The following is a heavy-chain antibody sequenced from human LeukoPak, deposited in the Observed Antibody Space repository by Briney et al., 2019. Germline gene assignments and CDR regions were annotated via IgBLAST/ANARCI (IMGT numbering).Heavy chain of an antibody. CDR1: GYTFTSYY. CDR2: INPSGGST. J-gene: IGHJ4*02. V-gene: IGHV1-46*01. D-gene: IGHD6-6*01. Sequence: ASVKVSCKASGYTFTSYYMHWVRQAPGQGLEWMGIINPSGGSTSYAQKFQGRVTMTRDMSTSTVYMELSSLRSEDAAVYYCASAYSSSFFGYWGQGTLVTVSS. CDR3: ASAYSSSFFGY.